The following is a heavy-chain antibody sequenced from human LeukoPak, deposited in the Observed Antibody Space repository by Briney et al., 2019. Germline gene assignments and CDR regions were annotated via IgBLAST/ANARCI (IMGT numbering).Heavy chain of an antibody. J-gene: IGHJ4*02. V-gene: IGHV3-48*04. Sequence: GGSLRLSCAASGFTFSSYSMNWVRQAPGKGLEWVSYISSSSSTIYYADSVKGRFTISRDNAKNSLYLQMNSLRAEDTAVYYCARGAGSGYYSYYFDYWGQGTLVTVSS. CDR3: ARGAGSGYYSYYFDY. D-gene: IGHD3-22*01. CDR1: GFTFSSYS. CDR2: ISSSSSTI.